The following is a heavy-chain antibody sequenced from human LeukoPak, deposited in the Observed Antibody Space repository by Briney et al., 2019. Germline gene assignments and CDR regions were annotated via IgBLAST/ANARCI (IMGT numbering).Heavy chain of an antibody. CDR1: GGSISSYY. Sequence: SETLSLTCTVSGGSISSYYWSWIRQPLEKGLEWIGYIYYSGSTNYNPSLKSRVTISVDTSKNQFSLKLSSVTAADTAVYYCARAGGDTAMVTVDYWGQGTLVTVSS. D-gene: IGHD5-18*01. V-gene: IGHV4-59*01. CDR2: IYYSGST. CDR3: ARAGGDTAMVTVDY. J-gene: IGHJ4*02.